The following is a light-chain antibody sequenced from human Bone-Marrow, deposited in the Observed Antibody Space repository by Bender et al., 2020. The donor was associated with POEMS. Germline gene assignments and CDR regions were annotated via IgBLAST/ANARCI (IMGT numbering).Light chain of an antibody. Sequence: QSALTQPASVSGSPGQSLTISCTGSSSDVGAYNYVSWYQQHPGKAPKVMIYDVSRRPSGISNRFSASKSGNTASLTISGLQAEDEADYYCQVWDSTTVVFGGGTKLTVL. V-gene: IGLV2-14*03. CDR1: SSDVGAYNY. CDR3: QVWDSTTVV. J-gene: IGLJ2*01. CDR2: DVS.